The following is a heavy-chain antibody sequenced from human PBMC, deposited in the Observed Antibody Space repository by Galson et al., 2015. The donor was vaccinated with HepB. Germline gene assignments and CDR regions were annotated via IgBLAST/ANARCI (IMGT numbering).Heavy chain of an antibody. CDR1: GGTFSSYA. CDR2: IIPIFGTA. D-gene: IGHD3-22*01. J-gene: IGHJ4*02. Sequence: SVKVSCKASGGTFSSYAISWVRQAPGQGLEWMGGIIPIFGTANYAQKFQGRVTITADESTSTAYMELSSLRSEDTAVYYCARRDRRNYDSSGYIFDYWGQGTLVTVSS. V-gene: IGHV1-69*13. CDR3: ARRDRRNYDSSGYIFDY.